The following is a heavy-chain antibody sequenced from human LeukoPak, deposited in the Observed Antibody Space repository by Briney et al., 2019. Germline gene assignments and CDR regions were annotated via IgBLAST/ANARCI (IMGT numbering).Heavy chain of an antibody. V-gene: IGHV3-72*01. CDR1: GLTFSDYY. CDR2: TRNKAHGYTI. D-gene: IGHD3-16*01. CDR3: ASLGAGGY. J-gene: IGHJ4*02. Sequence: GSLRLSCAASGLTFSDYYMEWVRQAPGKGLGWVGRTRNKAHGYTIEYAASVTGRFIISRDESKNSLYLQMNSLKTEDTAVYYCASLGAGGYWGQGTLVTVSS.